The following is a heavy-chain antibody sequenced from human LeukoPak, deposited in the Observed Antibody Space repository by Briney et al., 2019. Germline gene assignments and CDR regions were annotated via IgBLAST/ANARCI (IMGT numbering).Heavy chain of an antibody. J-gene: IGHJ6*02. Sequence: GASVKVSCKASGYTFTGYYMHWVRQAPGQGLEWMGWINPNSGGTNYAQKFQGRVTMTRDTSISTAYMELSRLRSDDTAVYYCARHDSGSYYVKGLYYYYGMDVWGQGTLVTVSS. V-gene: IGHV1-2*02. CDR3: ARHDSGSYYVKGLYYYYGMDV. CDR1: GYTFTGYY. D-gene: IGHD1-26*01. CDR2: INPNSGGT.